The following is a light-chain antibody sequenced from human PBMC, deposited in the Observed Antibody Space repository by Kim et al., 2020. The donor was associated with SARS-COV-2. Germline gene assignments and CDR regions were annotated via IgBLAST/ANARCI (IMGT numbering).Light chain of an antibody. V-gene: IGKV1-5*03. J-gene: IGKJ1*01. CDR3: QQYDNYGT. CDR2: AAS. Sequence: AAPVGDRVTITCRASQSISDWLAWYQQKPGKAPKLLIYAASTLESGVPSRFSGSGSGTEFTLTISSLQPDDFATYYCQQYDNYGTFGQGTKVDIK. CDR1: QSISDW.